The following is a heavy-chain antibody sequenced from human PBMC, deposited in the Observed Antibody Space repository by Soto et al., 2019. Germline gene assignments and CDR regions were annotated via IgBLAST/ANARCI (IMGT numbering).Heavy chain of an antibody. CDR2: MYHSGST. V-gene: IGHV4-30-2*01. D-gene: IGHD6-13*01. J-gene: IGHJ4*02. Sequence: LSLTCTVSGGAISRGGYSWSWIRQPPGKGLEWIGYMYHSGSTNYNPSLKSRVTISVDTSKNQFSLKLSSVTAADTAVYYCARGPSPIAAAGSRYFDYWGQGTLVTVSS. CDR3: ARGPSPIAAAGSRYFDY. CDR1: GGAISRGGYS.